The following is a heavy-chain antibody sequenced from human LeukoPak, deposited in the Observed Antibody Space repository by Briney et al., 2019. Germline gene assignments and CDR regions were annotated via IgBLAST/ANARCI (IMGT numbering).Heavy chain of an antibody. D-gene: IGHD2-2*01. CDR2: ISYDGSNK. CDR1: GFTFSSYA. Sequence: PGGSLRLSCAASGFTFSSYAMHWVRQAPGKGLEWVAVISYDGSNKYYADSVKGRFTISRDNSKNTLYLQMNSLRAEDTAVYYCASLLGYCSSTSCNDYWGQGTLVTVSS. CDR3: ASLLGYCSSTSCNDY. V-gene: IGHV3-30-3*01. J-gene: IGHJ4*02.